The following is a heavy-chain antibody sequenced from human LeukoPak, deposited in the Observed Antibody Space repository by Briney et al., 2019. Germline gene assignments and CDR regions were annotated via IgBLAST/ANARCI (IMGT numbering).Heavy chain of an antibody. CDR3: AKSVYDFWSGYYSAPYYFDY. V-gene: IGHV3-23*01. D-gene: IGHD3-3*01. CDR2: ISGSGGST. Sequence: GGSLRLSCAASGFTFSSYAMSWVRQAPGKGLEWVSAISGSGGSTYYADSVKGRFTISRDNSKNTLYLQMNSLRAEDTAVYYCAKSVYDFWSGYYSAPYYFDYWGQGTLVTVSP. J-gene: IGHJ4*02. CDR1: GFTFSSYA.